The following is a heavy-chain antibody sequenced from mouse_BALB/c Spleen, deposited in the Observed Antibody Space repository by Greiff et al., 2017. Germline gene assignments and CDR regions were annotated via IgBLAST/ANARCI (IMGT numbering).Heavy chain of an antibody. CDR1: GFTFSSYA. CDR3: ARHDLSYYAMDY. J-gene: IGHJ4*01. CDR2: ISSGGSYT. V-gene: IGHV5-9-3*01. D-gene: IGHD6-2*01. Sequence: EVMLVESGGGLVKPGGSLKLSCAASGFTFSSYAMSWVRQTPEKRLEWVATISSGGSYTYYPDSVKGRFTISRDNAKNTLYLQMSSLRSEDTAMYYCARHDLSYYAMDYWGQGTSVTVSS.